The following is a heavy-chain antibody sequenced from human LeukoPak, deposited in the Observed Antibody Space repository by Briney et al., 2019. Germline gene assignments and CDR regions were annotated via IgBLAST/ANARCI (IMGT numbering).Heavy chain of an antibody. V-gene: IGHV4-59*08. CDR3: ARHLRSFPDY. Sequence: SETLSLTCTFSGDSIRSYYGSWIRQPPGKGLEWLGYIYYSGTTNYNPSLKSRLTMSLDTPKKHLSLRLTSVSAADTAVYYCARHLRSFPDYWGQGTLVTVSS. CDR2: IYYSGTT. CDR1: GDSIRSYY. J-gene: IGHJ4*02. D-gene: IGHD3-3*02.